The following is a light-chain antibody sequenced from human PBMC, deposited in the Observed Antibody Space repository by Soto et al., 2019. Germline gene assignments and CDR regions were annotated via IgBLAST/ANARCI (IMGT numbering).Light chain of an antibody. J-gene: IGKJ1*01. CDR3: QQYNNCPQT. CDR1: QSVSSN. CDR2: GAS. Sequence: EIVMTQSPATLSVSPGERATLSCRATQSVSSNLAWYQQKPGQAHRLLIYGASTRATGIPARFSGSGSGTEFTLTISSLQSEDFAVYYCQQYNNCPQTFGQGTKVEIK. V-gene: IGKV3-15*01.